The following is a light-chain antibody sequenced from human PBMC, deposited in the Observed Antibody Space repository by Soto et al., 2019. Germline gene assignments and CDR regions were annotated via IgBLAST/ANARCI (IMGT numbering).Light chain of an antibody. J-gene: IGLJ3*02. CDR3: FSYSASSTWV. CDR1: SSDVGAYNY. V-gene: IGLV2-14*01. Sequence: QSVLTQPASVSGSPGQSITISCTGSSSDVGAYNYVSWYQQHPGKAPKLMINDVNHRPSGVSNRFSGSRSGNTASLTISGLQTEDEADYYCFSYSASSTWVFGGGTKLTVL. CDR2: DVN.